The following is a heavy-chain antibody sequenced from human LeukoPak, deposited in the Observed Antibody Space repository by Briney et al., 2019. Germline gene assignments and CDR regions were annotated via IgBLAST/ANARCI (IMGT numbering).Heavy chain of an antibody. CDR2: ISSSGTTI. CDR1: GFTFSRYE. V-gene: IGHV3-48*03. J-gene: IGHJ3*02. Sequence: GRSLRLSCAASGFTFSRYEMNWVRQAPGKGLEWVSYISSSGTTIYYADSVKGRFTMSRDNAKNSLYLQMNRLRAEDSAVYYCVRDTLYYDTSGYRAFDIWGQGTMVTVSS. D-gene: IGHD3-22*01. CDR3: VRDTLYYDTSGYRAFDI.